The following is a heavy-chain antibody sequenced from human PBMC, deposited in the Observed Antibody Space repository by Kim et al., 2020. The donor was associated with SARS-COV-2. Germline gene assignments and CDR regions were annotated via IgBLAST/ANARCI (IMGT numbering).Heavy chain of an antibody. CDR1: GFTFSNAW. D-gene: IGHD3-9*01. J-gene: IGHJ6*02. V-gene: IGHV3-15*01. Sequence: GGSLRLSCAASGFTFSNAWMSCVRQAPGKGLEWVGRIKSKTDGGTTDYAAPVKGRFTISRDDSKNTLYLQMNSLKTEDTAVYYCTTLLRYFDWLDVKYYYYGMDVWGQGTTVTVSS. CDR2: IKSKTDGGTT. CDR3: TTLLRYFDWLDVKYYYYGMDV.